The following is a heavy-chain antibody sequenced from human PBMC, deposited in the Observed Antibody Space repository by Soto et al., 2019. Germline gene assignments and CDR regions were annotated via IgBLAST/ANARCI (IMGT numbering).Heavy chain of an antibody. CDR3: AKERPSGWYYFDY. Sequence: GGSQRLSCAASGFTFSSYGRHWVRQAPGKGLEWVAVISYDGSNKYYADSVKGRFTISRDNSKNTLYLQMNSLRAEDTAVYYCAKERPSGWYYFDYWGQGTLVTVSS. V-gene: IGHV3-30*18. J-gene: IGHJ4*02. CDR2: ISYDGSNK. CDR1: GFTFSSYG. D-gene: IGHD6-19*01.